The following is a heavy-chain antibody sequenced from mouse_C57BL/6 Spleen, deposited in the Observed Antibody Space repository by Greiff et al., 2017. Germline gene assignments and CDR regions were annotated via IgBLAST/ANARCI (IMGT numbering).Heavy chain of an antibody. V-gene: IGHV1-69*01. Sequence: QVQLQQPGAELVMPGASVKLSCKASGYTFTSYWMHWVKQRPGQGLEWIGEIDPSDSYTNYNQKFKGKSTLTVDKSSSTAYMQLSSLTSEDSAVYYCARSNLFDYWCQGTTLTVSS. CDR3: ARSNLFDY. J-gene: IGHJ2*01. CDR2: IDPSDSYT. CDR1: GYTFTSYW. D-gene: IGHD2-5*01.